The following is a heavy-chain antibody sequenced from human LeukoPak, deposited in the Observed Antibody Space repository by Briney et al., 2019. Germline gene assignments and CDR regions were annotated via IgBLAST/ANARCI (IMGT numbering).Heavy chain of an antibody. J-gene: IGHJ3*02. D-gene: IGHD2-2*01. V-gene: IGHV1-69*13. CDR3: ARTYCSSTSCSPEAFDI. Sequence: SVKVSCKASGGTFSSYAISWVRQAPGQGLEWMGGIIPIFGTANYAQKFQGRVTITADESTSTAYMELSSLRSEDTAVYYCARTYCSSTSCSPEAFDIWGQGTMVTVSS. CDR1: GGTFSSYA. CDR2: IIPIFGTA.